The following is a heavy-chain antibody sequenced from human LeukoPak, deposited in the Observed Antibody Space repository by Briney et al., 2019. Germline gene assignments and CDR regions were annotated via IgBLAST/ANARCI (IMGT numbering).Heavy chain of an antibody. J-gene: IGHJ4*02. D-gene: IGHD6-19*01. CDR3: ARGTSSGWYETGIKTSDY. V-gene: IGHV1-2*04. Sequence: ASVKVSCKASGYTFTGYYMHWVRQAPGQGLEWMGWINPNSGGTNYAQKFQGWVTMTRDTSISTAYMELSRLRSDDTAVYYCARGTSSGWYETGIKTSDYWGQGTLVTVSS. CDR1: GYTFTGYY. CDR2: INPNSGGT.